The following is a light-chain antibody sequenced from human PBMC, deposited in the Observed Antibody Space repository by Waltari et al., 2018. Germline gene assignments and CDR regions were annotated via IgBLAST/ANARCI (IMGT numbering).Light chain of an antibody. J-gene: IGKJ5*01. CDR1: QSVSSY. CDR3: HQRSDWPPT. Sequence: ETVLTQSPATLSLSPGERATLSCRASQSVSSYLAWYQQKPGQAPRLLIYDASNRATDIPARFSGSGSGTDFTLTISSLEPEDFGIYFCHQRSDWPPTFGQGTRLETK. V-gene: IGKV3-11*01. CDR2: DAS.